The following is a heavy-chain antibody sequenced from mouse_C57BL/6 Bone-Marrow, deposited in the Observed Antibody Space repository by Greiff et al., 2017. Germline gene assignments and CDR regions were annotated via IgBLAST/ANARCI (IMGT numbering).Heavy chain of an antibody. CDR1: GFTFSSYA. D-gene: IGHD1-1*01. J-gene: IGHJ3*01. Sequence: EVQVVESGAGLVKPGGSLKLSCAASGFTFSSYAMSWVRQTPEQRLEWVATISAGGSYTYYPDNVKGRFTISRDNAKNNLYLQMSHLKSEDTAMYYCARYYYGSMFAYWGQGTLVTVSA. CDR3: ARYYYGSMFAY. CDR2: ISAGGSYT. V-gene: IGHV5-4*01.